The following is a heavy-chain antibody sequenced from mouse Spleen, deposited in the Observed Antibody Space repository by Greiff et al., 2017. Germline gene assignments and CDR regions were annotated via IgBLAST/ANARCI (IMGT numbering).Heavy chain of an antibody. J-gene: IGHJ1*01. Sequence: QVQLQQPGAELVKPGASVKLSCKASGYTFTSYWMHWVKQRPGQGLEWIGMIHPNSGSTNYNEKFKSKATLTVDKSSSTAYMQLSSLTSEDSAVYYCARWGSNYPHWYFDVWGAGTTVTVSS. D-gene: IGHD2-5*01. CDR1: GYTFTSYW. CDR3: ARWGSNYPHWYFDV. V-gene: IGHV1-64*01. CDR2: IHPNSGST.